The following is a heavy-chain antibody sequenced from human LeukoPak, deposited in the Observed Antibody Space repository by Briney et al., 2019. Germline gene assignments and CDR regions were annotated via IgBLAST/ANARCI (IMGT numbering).Heavy chain of an antibody. J-gene: IGHJ6*02. V-gene: IGHV4-34*01. CDR2: INHSGST. CDR1: GGSISSYY. Sequence: SETLSLTCTVSGGSISSYYWSWIRQPPGKGLEWIGEINHSGSTNYNPSLKSRVTISVDTSKNQFSLKLSSVTAADTAVYYCARESVAVAGISSYYYGMDVWGQGTTVTVSS. D-gene: IGHD6-19*01. CDR3: ARESVAVAGISSYYYGMDV.